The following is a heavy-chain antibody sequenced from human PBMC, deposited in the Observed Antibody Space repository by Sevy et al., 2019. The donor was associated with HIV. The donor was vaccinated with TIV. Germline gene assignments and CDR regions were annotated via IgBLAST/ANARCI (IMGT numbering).Heavy chain of an antibody. D-gene: IGHD2-8*01. CDR2: IRYDGSNK. Sequence: GGSLRLSCAASGFTFSTYDMHWVRQSPGKGLEWVAYIRYDGSNKYYADSVRGRFTISRDNSKNTPYLQRNSLRAEDTAVYYCARGRKTTQEWLEELDYYYGVDVWGQGTTVTVSS. V-gene: IGHV3-30*02. J-gene: IGHJ6*02. CDR3: ARGRKTTQEWLEELDYYYGVDV. CDR1: GFTFSTYD.